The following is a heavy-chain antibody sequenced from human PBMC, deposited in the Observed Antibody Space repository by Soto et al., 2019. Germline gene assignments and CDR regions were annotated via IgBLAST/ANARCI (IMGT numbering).Heavy chain of an antibody. CDR1: GLTVGDNY. J-gene: IGHJ6*02. V-gene: IGHV3-53*01. Sequence: VHLVESGGGLIQPGGSLGLSCAASGLTVGDNYMSWVRQAPGMGLEWVSAIYYNGTTYYADSVKGRFTISRDTSKNTLSLQMDSLRVEDTAVYYCVRPLSSGRNYGKDVWGQGTTVTVSS. CDR3: VRPLSSGRNYGKDV. D-gene: IGHD3-10*01. CDR2: IYYNGTT.